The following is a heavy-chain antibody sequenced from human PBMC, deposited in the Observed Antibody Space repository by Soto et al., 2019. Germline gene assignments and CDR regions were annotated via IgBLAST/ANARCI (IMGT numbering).Heavy chain of an antibody. CDR1: GYTFTSCG. Sequence: ASVKVSCKASGYTFTSCGISWVRQAPGQGLEWMGWISAYNGNTNYAQKLQGRVTMTTDTSTSTAYMELRSLRSDDTAVYYCARGRDGYYYYGMDVWGQGTTVTVSS. V-gene: IGHV1-18*01. J-gene: IGHJ6*02. CDR3: ARGRDGYYYYGMDV. CDR2: ISAYNGNT.